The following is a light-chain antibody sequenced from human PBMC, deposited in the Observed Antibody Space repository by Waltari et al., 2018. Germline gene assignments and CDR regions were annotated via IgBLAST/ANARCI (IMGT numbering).Light chain of an antibody. CDR1: QSVGGT. J-gene: IGKJ1*01. CDR2: GAS. Sequence: ELVLTQYPGTLSLSPGERATLSCWASQSVGGTLAWYQQKPGQAPRLLIFGASSRATGIPDRFSGSGSVTEFSLTSSRLEPEDFAVYYCQHYVRLPATFGQGTKVEIK. V-gene: IGKV3-20*01. CDR3: QHYVRLPAT.